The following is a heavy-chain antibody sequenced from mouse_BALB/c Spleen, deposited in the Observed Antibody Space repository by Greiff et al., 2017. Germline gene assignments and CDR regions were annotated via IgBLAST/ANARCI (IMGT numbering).Heavy chain of an antibody. J-gene: IGHJ4*01. CDR1: GYSFTGYF. CDR3: ARSPRYAMDY. CDR2: INPYNGDT. Sequence: EVHLVESGPELVKPGASVKISCKASGYSFTGYFMNWVMQSHGKSLEWIGRINPYNGDTFYNQKFKGKATLTVDKSSSTAHMELRSLASEDSAVYYCARSPRYAMDYWGQGTSVTVSS. V-gene: IGHV1-20*02.